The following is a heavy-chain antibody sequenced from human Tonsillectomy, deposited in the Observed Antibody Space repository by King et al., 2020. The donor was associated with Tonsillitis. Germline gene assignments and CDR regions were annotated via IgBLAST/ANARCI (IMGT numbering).Heavy chain of an antibody. D-gene: IGHD2-15*01. CDR3: VRYEGGVFDP. CDR2: IYFSYNT. J-gene: IGHJ5*02. Sequence: VQLQESGPGLVKPSQTLSLTCSVSGGSISGDTYWSWIRQHPGKGLEWSWNIYFSYNTYYNPSLKSRLTISLDTSKNQFSLRLTSVTVADTAVYYCVRYEGGVFDPWGQGTLVTVSS. CDR1: GGSISGDTY. V-gene: IGHV4-31*03.